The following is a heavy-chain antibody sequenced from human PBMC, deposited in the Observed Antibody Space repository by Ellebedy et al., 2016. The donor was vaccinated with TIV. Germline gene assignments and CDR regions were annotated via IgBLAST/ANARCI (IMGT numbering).Heavy chain of an antibody. Sequence: GESLKISCAVSGFVVRGHYMSWVRQAPGKGLEWVSVIYDDDDTYYADSVKGRFTISRDNSKNTLNLQMNSLRADDTAVYYCARTIKGQTHSGDYEILDLWGQGILVTVSS. CDR2: IYDDDDT. V-gene: IGHV3-53*01. J-gene: IGHJ5*02. CDR3: ARTIKGQTHSGDYEILDL. D-gene: IGHD4-17*01. CDR1: GFVVRGHY.